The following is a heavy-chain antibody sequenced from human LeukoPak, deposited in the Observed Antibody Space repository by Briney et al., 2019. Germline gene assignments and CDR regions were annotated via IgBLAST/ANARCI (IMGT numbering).Heavy chain of an antibody. CDR2: TSGSGGRT. CDR3: ARSLIAVAGTAYYFDY. V-gene: IGHV3-23*01. D-gene: IGHD6-19*01. J-gene: IGHJ4*02. CDR1: GFIFSSYA. Sequence: PGGSLRLSCAASGFIFSSYAMSWVRQAPGKGLEWVSATSGSGGRTYYADSVKGRFTISRDNSKNTLYLQMNSLRVEDTAVYYCARSLIAVAGTAYYFDYWGQGTLVTVSS.